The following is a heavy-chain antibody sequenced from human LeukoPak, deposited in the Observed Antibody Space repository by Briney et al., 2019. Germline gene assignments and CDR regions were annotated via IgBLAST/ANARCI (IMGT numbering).Heavy chain of an antibody. Sequence: GASVKVSRKASGYTFTSYYMHWVRQAPGQGLEWMGIINPSGGSTSYAQKFQGRVTMTRDTSTSTVYMELSSLRSEDTAAYYCARAMIVVGNWFDPWGQGTLVTVSS. D-gene: IGHD3-22*01. J-gene: IGHJ5*02. CDR2: INPSGGST. CDR3: ARAMIVVGNWFDP. V-gene: IGHV1-46*01. CDR1: GYTFTSYY.